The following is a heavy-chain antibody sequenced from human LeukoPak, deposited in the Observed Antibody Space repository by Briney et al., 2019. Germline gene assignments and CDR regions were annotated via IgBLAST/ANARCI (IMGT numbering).Heavy chain of an antibody. CDR2: ISSSGSTI. CDR1: GFTFNNYG. Sequence: PGVSLRLSCAASGFTFNNYGMHWVRQAPGKGLEWVSYISSSGSTIYYADSVKGRFTISRDNAKNSLYLQMNSLRAEDTALYYCAKGYRKGRWLPLDYWGQGTLVTVSS. J-gene: IGHJ4*02. CDR3: AKGYRKGRWLPLDY. D-gene: IGHD5-24*01. V-gene: IGHV3-48*04.